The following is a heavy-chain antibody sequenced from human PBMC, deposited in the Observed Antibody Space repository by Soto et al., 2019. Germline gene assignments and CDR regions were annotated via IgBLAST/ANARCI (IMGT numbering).Heavy chain of an antibody. Sequence: GGSLRLSCAASGFTFSSYWLSWVRQAPGKGLEWVANIKQDGSEKYYVDSVKGRFTISRDNAKNSLYLQMNSLRAEDTAVYYCARGEWGYCSSTSCYPAYYGMDVWGQGTTVTVSS. D-gene: IGHD2-2*01. V-gene: IGHV3-7*03. CDR1: GFTFSSYW. J-gene: IGHJ6*02. CDR2: IKQDGSEK. CDR3: ARGEWGYCSSTSCYPAYYGMDV.